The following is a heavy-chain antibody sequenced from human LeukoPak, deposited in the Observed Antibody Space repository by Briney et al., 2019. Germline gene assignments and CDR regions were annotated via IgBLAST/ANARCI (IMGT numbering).Heavy chain of an antibody. CDR3: ARSPLYSGSCLDY. J-gene: IGHJ4*02. Sequence: LSLTCTVSGGSISSSSYYWGWIRQPPGKGLEWVSVSYSDGSTYYADSVTGRFTISRDNSKNTLYLQMNSLRAEDTAVYYCARSPLYSGSCLDYWGQGTLVTVSS. CDR2: SYSDGST. D-gene: IGHD1-26*01. CDR1: GGSISSSSYY. V-gene: IGHV3-53*01.